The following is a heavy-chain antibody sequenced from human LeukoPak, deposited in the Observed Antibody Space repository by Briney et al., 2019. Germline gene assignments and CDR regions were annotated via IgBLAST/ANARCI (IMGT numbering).Heavy chain of an antibody. Sequence: GGSLRLSCAASGFTFSNAWMSWVRQAPGKGLEWVGRIKSKTDGGTTDYAAPVKGRFTISRDDSKNTLYLQMNSLKTEDTAVYYCGSGYYYYYYMDVWGKGTTVTVSS. CDR3: GSGYYYYYYMDV. J-gene: IGHJ6*03. CDR2: IKSKTDGGTT. D-gene: IGHD3-3*01. CDR1: GFTFSNAW. V-gene: IGHV3-15*01.